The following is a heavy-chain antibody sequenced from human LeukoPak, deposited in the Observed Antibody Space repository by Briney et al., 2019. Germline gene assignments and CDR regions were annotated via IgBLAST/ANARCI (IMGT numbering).Heavy chain of an antibody. V-gene: IGHV3-7*01. CDR3: AREGSSSWFYYYYMDV. CDR1: GFTFSSYW. Sequence: GGSLRLSCAASGFTFSSYWMSWVRQAPGKGLEWVANIKQDGSEKYYVDSVKGRFTISRDNAKNSLYLQMNSLRAEDTAVYYCAREGSSSWFYYYYMDVWGKGTTVTVSS. J-gene: IGHJ6*03. CDR2: IKQDGSEK. D-gene: IGHD6-13*01.